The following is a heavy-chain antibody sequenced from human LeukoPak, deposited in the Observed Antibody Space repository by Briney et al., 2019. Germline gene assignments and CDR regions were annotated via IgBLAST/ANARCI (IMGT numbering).Heavy chain of an antibody. CDR3: ARVFFDYYDSSGPFDY. J-gene: IGHJ4*02. Sequence: SVKVSCKASGGTFSSYAISWLRQAPGQGLEWMGGIIPIFGTANYAQKFQGRVTITTDESTSTAYMELSSLRSEDTAVYDCARVFFDYYDSSGPFDYWGQGTLVTVSS. V-gene: IGHV1-69*05. CDR2: IIPIFGTA. D-gene: IGHD3-22*01. CDR1: GGTFSSYA.